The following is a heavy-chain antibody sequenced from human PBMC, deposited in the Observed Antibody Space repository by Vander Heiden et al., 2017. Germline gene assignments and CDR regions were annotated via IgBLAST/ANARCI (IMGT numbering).Heavy chain of an antibody. J-gene: IGHJ4*02. CDR1: GGPISRSSYF. CDR2: MYYGGSI. Sequence: QLQLQESGPGLVKPSETLSLTCTVSGGPISRSSYFWGWIRQPPGKGLEWIGSMYYGGSIYYKPSLKSRVTISVDTSKKQFSLKLSSVTAADTAVYYCAADSSGYFYYWGQGTLATVSS. CDR3: AADSSGYFYY. D-gene: IGHD3-22*01. V-gene: IGHV4-39*01.